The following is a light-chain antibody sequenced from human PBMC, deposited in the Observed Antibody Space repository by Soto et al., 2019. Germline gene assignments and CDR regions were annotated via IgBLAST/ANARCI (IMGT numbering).Light chain of an antibody. V-gene: IGLV2-14*01. CDR2: DVI. CDR3: SSYTSSSTLVV. CDR1: SSDVGGYNY. J-gene: IGLJ2*01. Sequence: QSALTQPASVSGSPGQSITISCTGTSSDVGGYNYVSWYQQHPGKAPKIMIYDVITRPSGVSNRFSVSKSGNTASLTISGLQAEDEADYYCSSYTSSSTLVVFGGGTKLTVL.